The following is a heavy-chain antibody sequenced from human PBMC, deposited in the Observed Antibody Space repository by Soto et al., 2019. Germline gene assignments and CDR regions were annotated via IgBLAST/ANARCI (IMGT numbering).Heavy chain of an antibody. J-gene: IGHJ4*02. CDR3: AELLRAY. V-gene: IGHV3-30-3*01. CDR2: ISYDGSNK. D-gene: IGHD1-7*01. Sequence: VQLLESGGGLVQPGGSLRLSCEASGFTFSNYAMSWVRQAPGKGLEWVAVISYDGSNKYYADSVKGRFTISRDNSKNTLYLQMNSPRAEDTAVYYCAELLRAYWGQGTLVTVSS. CDR1: GFTFSNYA.